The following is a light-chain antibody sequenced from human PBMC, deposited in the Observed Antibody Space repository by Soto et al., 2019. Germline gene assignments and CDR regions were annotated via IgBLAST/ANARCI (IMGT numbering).Light chain of an antibody. J-gene: IGKJ1*01. Sequence: EIVLTQSPGTLSLSPGDRATLSCRASQSVTNYIAWYQQRPGQAPRLLIYDASNRATGVPARFTGSGSGTDFTLTINRLEPADFAVYYCQQRSNWPPWTFGQGTKVDIK. CDR2: DAS. CDR1: QSVTNY. CDR3: QQRSNWPPWT. V-gene: IGKV3-11*01.